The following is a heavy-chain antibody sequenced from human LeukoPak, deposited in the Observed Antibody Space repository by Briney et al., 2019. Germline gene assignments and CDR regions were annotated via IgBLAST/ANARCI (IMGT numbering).Heavy chain of an antibody. Sequence: PSETLSLTCTVSGGSISSYYWSWIRQPAGEGLEWIGRLHTSGSTHYNPSLKSRVTMSVDTSKNQFSLKLSSVTAAATAVYYCARDFGYGDYFFDDWGQGTLVTVSS. J-gene: IGHJ4*02. CDR3: ARDFGYGDYFFDD. CDR1: GGSISSYY. D-gene: IGHD4-17*01. CDR2: LHTSGST. V-gene: IGHV4-4*07.